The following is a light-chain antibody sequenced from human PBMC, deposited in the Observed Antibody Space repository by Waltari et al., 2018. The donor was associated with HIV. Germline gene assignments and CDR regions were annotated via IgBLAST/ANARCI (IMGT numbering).Light chain of an antibody. CDR1: QSVSSN. Sequence: EIVMTQSPATLSVSPGERATLSCRASQSVSSNLAWYQQKPGQAPRLLIYGASTRATGIPARFRGSGSGTEFTLTISSLQSEDFAVYYCQQYNNWPRTVGQGTKLEIK. CDR2: GAS. V-gene: IGKV3-15*01. CDR3: QQYNNWPRT. J-gene: IGKJ2*01.